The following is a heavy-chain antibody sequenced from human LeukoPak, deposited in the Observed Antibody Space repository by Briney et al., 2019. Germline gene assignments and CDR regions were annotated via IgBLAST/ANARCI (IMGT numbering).Heavy chain of an antibody. CDR2: INWNSSYI. CDR1: GFIFDDYA. V-gene: IGHV3-9*01. CDR3: AKDTTATGTGNFDY. D-gene: IGHD6-13*01. Sequence: PGGSLRLSCAASGFIFDDYATHWVRQVPGKGLQWVSGINWNSSYIGLADFVKGRVTISRDNAKNSLYLNMNSLRAEDTALYYCAKDTTATGTGNFDYWGQGTLVTVSS. J-gene: IGHJ4*02.